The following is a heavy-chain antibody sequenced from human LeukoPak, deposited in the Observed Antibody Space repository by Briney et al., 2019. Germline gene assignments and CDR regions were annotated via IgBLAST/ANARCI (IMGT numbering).Heavy chain of an antibody. D-gene: IGHD3-10*01. Sequence: GGSLRLSCAASGFTFSSYAMSWVRQAPGKGLEWVSAISGSGGSTYYADSVKGRFTISRDNSKNTLYLQMNSLRAEDTAVYYCAKDSHGSGSFLMARPYYYGMDVWGQGTTVTVSS. CDR3: AKDSHGSGSFLMARPYYYGMDV. CDR1: GFTFSSYA. CDR2: ISGSGGST. J-gene: IGHJ6*02. V-gene: IGHV3-23*01.